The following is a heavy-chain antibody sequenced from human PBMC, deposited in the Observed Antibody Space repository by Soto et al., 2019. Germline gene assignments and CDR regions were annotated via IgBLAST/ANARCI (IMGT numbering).Heavy chain of an antibody. CDR2: IYYSGST. Sequence: SETLSLTCTVSGGSISSSSYYWGWIRQPPGKGLEWIGSIYYSGSTYYNPSLKSRVTISVDTSKNQFSLKLSSVTAADTAVYYCARGNYYYGMDVWGQGTTVTVSS. V-gene: IGHV4-39*07. J-gene: IGHJ6*02. CDR3: ARGNYYYGMDV. CDR1: GGSISSSSYY.